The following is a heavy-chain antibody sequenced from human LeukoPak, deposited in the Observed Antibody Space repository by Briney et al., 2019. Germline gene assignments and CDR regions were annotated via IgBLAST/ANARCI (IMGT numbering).Heavy chain of an antibody. CDR3: AQDGYCGDAHCYTGAIEM. J-gene: IGHJ3*02. CDR2: ISSSGSAT. CDR1: GFTFSTYA. D-gene: IGHD2-21*01. Sequence: GGALRLSCTVSGFTFSTYAMSWVRQAPGKGLEWVSAISSSGSATHFADSVKGRFIISRDNSKNTLYLEMKSLRAEDTALYFCAQDGYCGDAHCYTGAIEMWGQGTMVTVSS. V-gene: IGHV3-23*01.